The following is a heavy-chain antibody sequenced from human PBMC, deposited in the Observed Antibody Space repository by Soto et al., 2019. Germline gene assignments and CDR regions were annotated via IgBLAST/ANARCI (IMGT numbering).Heavy chain of an antibody. V-gene: IGHV3-13*01. CDR3: ARVSGYSYAGAFDI. D-gene: IGHD5-18*01. J-gene: IGHJ3*02. CDR1: GFTFSSYD. CDR2: IGTAGDT. Sequence: EVQLVESGGGLVQPGGSLRLSCAASGFTFSSYDMHWVRQATGKGLEWVSAIGTAGDTYYPASVKGRFTISRENAKNSLYLQMNSLRAEDTAVYYCARVSGYSYAGAFDIWGQGTMVTVSS.